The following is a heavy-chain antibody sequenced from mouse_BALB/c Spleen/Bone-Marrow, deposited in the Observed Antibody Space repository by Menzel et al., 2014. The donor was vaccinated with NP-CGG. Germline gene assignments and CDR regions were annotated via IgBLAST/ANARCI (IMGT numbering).Heavy chain of an antibody. D-gene: IGHD4-1*01. V-gene: IGHV1-54*03. J-gene: IGHJ2*01. CDR3: XXXLTGTLYFDH. CDR1: GYAFTNYL. CDR2: INPGSGAT. Sequence: QVHLPQPGAELVRPGPSVQVSCTASGYAFTNYLIEWVKQRPGQGLEWIGVINPGSGATNYNENFKGKATLTADKSSSTPYMQLSSLTSDDSAVXXXXXXLTGTLYFDHWGQGTPLTVTT.